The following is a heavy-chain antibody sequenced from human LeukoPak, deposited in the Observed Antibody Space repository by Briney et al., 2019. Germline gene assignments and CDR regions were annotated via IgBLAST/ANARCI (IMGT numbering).Heavy chain of an antibody. D-gene: IGHD3-3*01. CDR1: GFTFSSYS. J-gene: IGHJ4*02. CDR2: ISSGSSYI. Sequence: PGGSLRLSCAASGFTFSSYSMNWVRQAPGKGLEWVSSISSGSSYIYYADSVKGRFTISRDNAKNSLYLQMNSLRAEDTAVYYCAKITIFGVGIDYWGQGTLVTVSS. CDR3: AKITIFGVGIDY. V-gene: IGHV3-21*01.